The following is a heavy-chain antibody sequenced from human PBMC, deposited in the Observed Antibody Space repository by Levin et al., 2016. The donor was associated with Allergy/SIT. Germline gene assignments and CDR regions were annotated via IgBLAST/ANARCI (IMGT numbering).Heavy chain of an antibody. J-gene: IGHJ5*02. CDR3: ARFIVVVPAAIIGWFDP. D-gene: IGHD2-2*02. V-gene: IGHV5-51*01. CDR2: IYPGDSDT. Sequence: VRQMPGKGLEWMGIIYPGDSDTRYSPSFQGQVTISADKSISTAYLQWSSLKASDTAMYYCARFIVVVPAAIIGWFDPWGQGTLVTVSS.